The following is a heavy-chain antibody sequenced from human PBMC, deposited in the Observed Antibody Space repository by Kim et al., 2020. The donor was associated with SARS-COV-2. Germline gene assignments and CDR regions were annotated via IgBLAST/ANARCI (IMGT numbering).Heavy chain of an antibody. CDR1: GFTFSSYA. Sequence: GGSLRLSCAASGFTFSSYAMSWVRQAPGKGLEWVSAISGSGGSTYYADSVKGRFTISRDNSKNTLYLQMNSLRAEDTAVYYCAKLISGPAAIAYYYYYGMDVWGKGTTVTVSS. CDR3: AKLISGPAAIAYYYYYGMDV. D-gene: IGHD2-2*02. CDR2: ISGSGGST. V-gene: IGHV3-23*01. J-gene: IGHJ6*04.